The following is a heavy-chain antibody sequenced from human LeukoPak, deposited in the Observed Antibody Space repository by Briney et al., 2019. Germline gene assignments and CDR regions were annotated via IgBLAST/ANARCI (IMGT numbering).Heavy chain of an antibody. CDR1: GFTFSSYA. CDR2: ISGSGGST. CDR3: ARGNDYGDYFA. J-gene: IGHJ5*02. V-gene: IGHV3-23*01. D-gene: IGHD4-17*01. Sequence: GGSLRLSCAASGFTFSSYAMSWVRQAPGKGLEWVSAISGSGGSTYYADSVKGRFTISRDNSKNTLYLQMNSLRAEDTAVYYCARGNDYGDYFAWGQGTLVTVSS.